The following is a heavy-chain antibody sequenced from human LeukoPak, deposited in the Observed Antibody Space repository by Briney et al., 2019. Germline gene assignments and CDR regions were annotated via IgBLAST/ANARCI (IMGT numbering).Heavy chain of an antibody. Sequence: GGSLTLSCAASGFNFITAAMTWVRQAPGKGLEWVSLIGSSGGSTYYADSVKGRFTISRDNFNHTLSLQMNSLRVEDTAIYYCVKDIQLSTWGLGTMVTVSS. V-gene: IGHV3-23*01. CDR1: GFNFITAA. CDR3: VKDIQLST. J-gene: IGHJ3*01. D-gene: IGHD5-24*01. CDR2: IGSSGGST.